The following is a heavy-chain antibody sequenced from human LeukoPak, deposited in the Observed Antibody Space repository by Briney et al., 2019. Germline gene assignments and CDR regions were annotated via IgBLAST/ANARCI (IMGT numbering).Heavy chain of an antibody. Sequence: GGSLRLSCAASGLSFSSFAMSWVRQGPARGLEWVSSIRGNSETFYADSVKGRFTLSSDSSRNTVYFQLNNLRVEDTAIYYCAKASRVPSTDAVRWGQRTLVTVSS. V-gene: IGHV3-23*01. CDR2: IRGNSET. CDR1: GLSFSSFA. CDR3: AKASRVPSTDAVR. D-gene: IGHD3-10*01. J-gene: IGHJ4*02.